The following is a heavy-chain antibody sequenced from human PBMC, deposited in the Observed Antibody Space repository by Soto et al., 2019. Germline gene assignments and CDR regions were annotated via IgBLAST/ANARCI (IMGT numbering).Heavy chain of an antibody. CDR1: GGSISSYY. J-gene: IGHJ4*02. V-gene: IGHV4-59*01. Sequence: SETLSLTCTVSGGSISSYYWSWIRQPPGKGLEWIGYIYYSGSTNYNPSLKSRVTISVDTSKNQFSLKLSSVTAADTAVYYCARASGYYYDSSGYAYFDYWGQGTLVTVSS. D-gene: IGHD3-22*01. CDR3: ARASGYYYDSSGYAYFDY. CDR2: IYYSGST.